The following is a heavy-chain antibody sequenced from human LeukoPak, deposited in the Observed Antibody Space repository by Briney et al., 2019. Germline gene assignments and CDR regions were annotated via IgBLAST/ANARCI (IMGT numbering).Heavy chain of an antibody. V-gene: IGHV4-59*01. CDR2: IYYSGST. J-gene: IGHJ4*02. CDR1: GGSISTFY. D-gene: IGHD2-8*01. CDR3: AKDPDCTSGICYTFFDY. Sequence: SETLSLTCTVSGGSISTFYWSWLRQTPGKGLEWLGHIYYSGSTDYNPSLKSRVTISVDTSKKQFSLKLSSVTAADTAVYYCAKDPDCTSGICYTFFDYWGQGTLVTVSS.